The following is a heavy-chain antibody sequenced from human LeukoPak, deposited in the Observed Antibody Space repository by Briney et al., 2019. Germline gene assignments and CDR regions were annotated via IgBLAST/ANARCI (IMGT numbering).Heavy chain of an antibody. CDR1: GGSISSGSYY. J-gene: IGHJ4*02. Sequence: PSETLSLTCTVSGGSISSGSYYWSWIRQPAGKGLEWIGRIYTSGSTNYNPFLKSRVTISVDTSKNQFSLKLSSVTAADTAVYYCARGGHYYDSSGYDYWGQGTLVTVSS. D-gene: IGHD3-22*01. CDR3: ARGGHYYDSSGYDY. V-gene: IGHV4-61*02. CDR2: IYTSGST.